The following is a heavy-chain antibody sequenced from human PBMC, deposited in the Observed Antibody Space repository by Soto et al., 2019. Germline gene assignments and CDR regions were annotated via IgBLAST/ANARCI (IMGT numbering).Heavy chain of an antibody. D-gene: IGHD1-26*01. V-gene: IGHV1-69*01. CDR3: ARDGGRHSGGIDY. CDR1: GGTFSSYS. CDR2: IIPIFGTA. J-gene: IGHJ4*02. Sequence: QVQLVQSGAEVKKPGSSVKVSCKASGGTFSSYSINWVRQAPGQGLEWMGEIIPIFGTANYAQKFQGSVTITADESTSTAYMELSSRRSEDTGVYYCARDGGRHSGGIDYWGQGTLVTVSS.